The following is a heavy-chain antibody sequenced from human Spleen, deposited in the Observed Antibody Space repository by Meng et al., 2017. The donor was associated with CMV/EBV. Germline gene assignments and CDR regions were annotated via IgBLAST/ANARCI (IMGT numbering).Heavy chain of an antibody. Sequence: VQPSESGGGLVKPGGSLSLSCAASGFTFSSYSMNWVRQAPGKGLEWVSSISSSSSYIYYADSVKGRFTISRDNAKNSLYLQMNSLRAEDTAVYYCARVVEGWFDPWGQGTLVTVSS. CDR1: GFTFSSYS. D-gene: IGHD3-10*01. J-gene: IGHJ5*02. CDR3: ARVVEGWFDP. V-gene: IGHV3-21*01. CDR2: ISSSSSYI.